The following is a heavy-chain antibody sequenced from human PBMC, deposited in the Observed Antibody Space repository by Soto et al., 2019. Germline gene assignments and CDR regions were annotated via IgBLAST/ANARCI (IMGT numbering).Heavy chain of an antibody. CDR3: ARVPDR. CDR1: GGSISDYY. Sequence: XXTLSLPFTVSGGSISDYYWSWIRQPPGKGLEWIGYIYHSGSTYYNPSLKSRVTISVDRSKNQFSLKLSSVTAADTAVYYCARVPDRWGQGTLVTVSS. J-gene: IGHJ5*02. CDR2: IYHSGST. V-gene: IGHV4-59*12. D-gene: IGHD2-2*01.